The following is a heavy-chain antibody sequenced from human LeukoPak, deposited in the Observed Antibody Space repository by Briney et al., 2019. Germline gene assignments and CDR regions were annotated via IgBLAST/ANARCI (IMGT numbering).Heavy chain of an antibody. CDR3: ATKGTPYYYDSGMSFYNWFDP. D-gene: IGHD3-10*01. V-gene: IGHV3-23*01. Sequence: GGSLRLSCAASGFTFSSYAMSWVRQAPGKGLEWVSAISGSGGSTYYADSVKGRFTISRDNSKNTLYLQMNSLRAEDTAVYYCATKGTPYYYDSGMSFYNWFDPWGQGTLVTVSS. J-gene: IGHJ5*02. CDR1: GFTFSSYA. CDR2: ISGSGGST.